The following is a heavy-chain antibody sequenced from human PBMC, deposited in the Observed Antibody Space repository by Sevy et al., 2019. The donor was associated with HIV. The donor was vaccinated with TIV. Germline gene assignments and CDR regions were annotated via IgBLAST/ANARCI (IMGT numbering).Heavy chain of an antibody. CDR3: ARGVGGYCSSTSCHVDY. J-gene: IGHJ4*02. Sequence: SETLSLTCAVSGGSISSNNWWNWVHQTPGNGLEWIGEIYHSGSTNRNPSLKSRVTISVDKSKNQFSLKLSSVTAADTAVYYCARGVGGYCSSTSCHVDYWGQGTLVTVSS. D-gene: IGHD2-2*03. CDR1: GGSISSNNW. CDR2: IYHSGST. V-gene: IGHV4-4*02.